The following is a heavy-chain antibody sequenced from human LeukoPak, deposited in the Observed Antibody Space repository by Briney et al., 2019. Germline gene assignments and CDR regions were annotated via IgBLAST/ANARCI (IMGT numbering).Heavy chain of an antibody. V-gene: IGHV3-23*01. CDR3: AKASDTPMVTMGVFGY. CDR2: ISGSGGST. J-gene: IGHJ4*02. Sequence: PGGSLRLSCAASGFTFSSYAMSWVRQAPGKGLEWVSAISGSGGSTYYADSVKGRFTISRDNSKNTLYLQMNSLRAEDTAVYYCAKASDTPMVTMGVFGYWGQGTLVTVSS. D-gene: IGHD5-18*01. CDR1: GFTFSSYA.